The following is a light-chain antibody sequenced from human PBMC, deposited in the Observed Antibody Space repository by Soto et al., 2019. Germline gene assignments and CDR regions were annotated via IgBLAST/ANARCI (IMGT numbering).Light chain of an antibody. V-gene: IGKV2-30*01. Sequence: DVVMTQSPLSLPVTLGQSASVSCRSSESVLYRDGNSYLSWFQQRPGQSPRRLIYKVSNRDSGVPDRFSGSGPDTDFTLKISRVEAEDVGVYYCMQGTYWPYTFGQGTQLEIK. CDR1: ESVLYRDGNSY. J-gene: IGKJ2*01. CDR2: KVS. CDR3: MQGTYWPYT.